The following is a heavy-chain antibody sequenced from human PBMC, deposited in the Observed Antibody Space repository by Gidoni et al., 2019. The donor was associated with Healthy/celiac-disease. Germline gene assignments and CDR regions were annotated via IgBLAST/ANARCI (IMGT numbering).Heavy chain of an antibody. CDR2: ISWNSGSI. CDR1: GFTFDDYA. D-gene: IGHD2-15*01. V-gene: IGHV3-9*01. J-gene: IGHJ6*02. CDR3: AKDGEGYCSGGSCYGMDV. Sequence: EVQLVESGGGLVQPGRSLRLCCAASGFTFDDYATNWVRQAPGKGLEWVSGISWNSGSIGYADSGKGRFTISRDNAKNSLYLQMNSLRAEETALYYFAKDGEGYCSGGSCYGMDVWGQGTTVTVSS.